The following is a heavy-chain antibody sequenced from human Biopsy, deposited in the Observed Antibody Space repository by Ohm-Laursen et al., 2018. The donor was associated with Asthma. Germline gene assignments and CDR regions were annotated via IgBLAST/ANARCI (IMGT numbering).Heavy chain of an antibody. Sequence: ASVKVSCNASGDSFSNYAISWVRQAPGQGLEWMGVLIPVLGTPDHAEMFEGRVTITADESTSTAYMELSSLSSEDTAVYYCARGYSGSDRIVYYYSGLEVWGQGTTVPVSS. CDR1: GDSFSNYA. CDR3: ARGYSGSDRIVYYYSGLEV. D-gene: IGHD5-12*01. V-gene: IGHV1-69*13. CDR2: LIPVLGTP. J-gene: IGHJ6*02.